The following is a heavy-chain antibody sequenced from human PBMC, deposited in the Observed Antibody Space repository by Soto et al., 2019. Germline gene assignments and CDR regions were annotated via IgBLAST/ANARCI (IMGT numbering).Heavy chain of an antibody. Sequence: QIQLVQSGAEVKKPGASVKVSCKAFGYAFTTKGLTWLRQAPGQGPEWMGWVSTSNNNTRYTEMLQDRVTMTTYRSTNTAYMELRSLTSDDTAVYYCARDGHPYGMDVWGQGTTVTVSS. V-gene: IGHV1-18*01. D-gene: IGHD3-10*01. CDR3: ARDGHPYGMDV. J-gene: IGHJ6*02. CDR2: VSTSNNNT. CDR1: GYAFTTKG.